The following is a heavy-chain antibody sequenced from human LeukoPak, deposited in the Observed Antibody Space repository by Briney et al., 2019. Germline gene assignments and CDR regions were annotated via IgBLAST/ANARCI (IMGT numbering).Heavy chain of an antibody. CDR3: ARGGPVGAYFDY. D-gene: IGHD1-26*01. J-gene: IGHJ4*02. CDR2: IIPIFGTA. V-gene: IGHV1-69*05. CDR1: GGTFSSYA. Sequence: SVKVSCKASGGTFSSYAISWVRQAPGRGLEWMGRIIPIFGTANYAQKFQGRVTITTDESTSTACMELSSLRSEDTAVYYCARGGPVGAYFDYWGQGTLVTVSS.